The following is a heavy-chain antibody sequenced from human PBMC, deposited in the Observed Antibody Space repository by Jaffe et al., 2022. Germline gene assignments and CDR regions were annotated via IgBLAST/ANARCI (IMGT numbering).Heavy chain of an antibody. J-gene: IGHJ6*03. V-gene: IGHV3-43*01. Sequence: EVQLVESGGVVVQPGGSLRLSCAASGFTFDDYTMHWVRQAPGKGLEWVSLISWDGGSTYYADSVKGRFTISRDNSKNSLYLQMNSLRTEDTALYYCAKDGYCTGGVCGSYYYMDVWGKGTTVTVSS. D-gene: IGHD2-8*02. CDR3: AKDGYCTGGVCGSYYYMDV. CDR2: ISWDGGST. CDR1: GFTFDDYT.